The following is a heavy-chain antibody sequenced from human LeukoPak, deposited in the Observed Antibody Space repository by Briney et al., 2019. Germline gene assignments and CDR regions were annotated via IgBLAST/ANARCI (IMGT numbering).Heavy chain of an antibody. J-gene: IGHJ6*02. CDR2: ISVSGGST. CDR1: GFTFSSSA. V-gene: IGHV3-23*01. CDR3: AKKVRVRGVIAYYYYYYYGMDV. D-gene: IGHD3-10*01. Sequence: GGSLRLSCAASGFTFSSSAMSWVRQVPGKGLEWVSGISVSGGSTYYADSVRGRFTISRDNSKNTLYVQMNSLRAEDTAVYYCAKKVRVRGVIAYYYYYYYGMDVWGQGTTVTVSS.